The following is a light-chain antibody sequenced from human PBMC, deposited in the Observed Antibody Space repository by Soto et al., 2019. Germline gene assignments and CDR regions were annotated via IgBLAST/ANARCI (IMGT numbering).Light chain of an antibody. V-gene: IGKV3-20*01. CDR3: HQYGSSPLT. CDR2: GGS. J-gene: IGKJ4*01. Sequence: EIVLTQSPGTLSLSPGERATLSCRASQSIRSSSLAWYQQKPGQAPRLLIYGGSSRATGIPDRFSGGGSGTDFSLTISRLETEDFSVYYCHQYGSSPLTFGGGPKVEIK. CDR1: QSIRSSS.